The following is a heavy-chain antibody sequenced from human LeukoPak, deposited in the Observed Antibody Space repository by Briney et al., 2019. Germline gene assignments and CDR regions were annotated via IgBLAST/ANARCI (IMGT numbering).Heavy chain of an antibody. V-gene: IGHV4-4*02. CDR3: GRGYWTGYHHLDF. J-gene: IGHJ4*02. CDR1: GGSISSSYW. CDR2: TYHSGST. Sequence: SETLSLTCAVSGGSISSSYWWTWVRQPPGKGLDWIGETYHSGSTNYNPSLKSRLSMSLDKSRNQFSLKLTSVTAADTAVYYCGRGYWTGYHHLDFWGQGTLVTVSS. D-gene: IGHD3/OR15-3a*01.